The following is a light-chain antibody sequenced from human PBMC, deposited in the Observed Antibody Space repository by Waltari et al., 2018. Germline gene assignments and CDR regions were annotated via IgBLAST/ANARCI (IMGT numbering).Light chain of an antibody. V-gene: IGLV2-14*01. CDR3: SSYTRRSYWV. CDR2: KVN. CDR1: SSDVGFYDF. Sequence: QSALTQPASVSGSPGQSITISCTGTSSDVGFYDFVSWFQQHPGKAPKVMIYKVNNRPSGVSKRFSGSNSATTASLTISGLQAEDEADYYCSSYTRRSYWVFGGGTQLTVL. J-gene: IGLJ3*02.